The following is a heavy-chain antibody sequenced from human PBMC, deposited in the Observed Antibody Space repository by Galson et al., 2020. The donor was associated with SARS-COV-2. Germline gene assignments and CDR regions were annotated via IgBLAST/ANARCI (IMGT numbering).Heavy chain of an antibody. Sequence: ANIKENGSERYYVGSLRVRFTISRDNAKNSLFLLMTSLRADDTALYYCARDLRRFGELPYDYYGMDVWGQGTTVTVSS. CDR2: IKENGSER. CDR3: ARDLRRFGELPYDYYGMDV. V-gene: IGHV3-7*01. J-gene: IGHJ6*02. D-gene: IGHD3-10*01.